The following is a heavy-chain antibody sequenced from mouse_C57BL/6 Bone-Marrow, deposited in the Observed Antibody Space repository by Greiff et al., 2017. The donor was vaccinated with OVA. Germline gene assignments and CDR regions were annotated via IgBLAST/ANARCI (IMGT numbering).Heavy chain of an antibody. CDR3: ARGGALLRDYAMDY. J-gene: IGHJ4*01. V-gene: IGHV1-4*01. CDR1: GYTFTSYT. CDR2: INPSSGYT. D-gene: IGHD1-2*01. Sequence: VQLQQSGAELARPGASVKMSCKASGYTFTSYTMHWVKQRPGQGLEWIGYINPSSGYTKYNQKFKDKATLTADKSSSTAYMHLSSLTSEDSAVYYCARGGALLRDYAMDYWGQGTSVTVSS.